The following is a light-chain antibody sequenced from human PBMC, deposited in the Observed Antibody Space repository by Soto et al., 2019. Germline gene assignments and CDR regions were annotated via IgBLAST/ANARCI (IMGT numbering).Light chain of an antibody. Sequence: DIQMTQSPSTLCAFVGDRVTITCRASQRISSWLAWYQQKPGKAPKFLIYDGSTLESGVPSRFSGSGSGTEFTLTISSLQPDDFATYYCQQYNVFGQGTKVDI. V-gene: IGKV1-5*01. CDR2: DGS. CDR1: QRISSW. CDR3: QQYNV. J-gene: IGKJ1*01.